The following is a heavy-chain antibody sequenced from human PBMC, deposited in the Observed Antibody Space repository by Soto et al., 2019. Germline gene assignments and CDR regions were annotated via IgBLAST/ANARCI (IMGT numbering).Heavy chain of an antibody. V-gene: IGHV1-69*04. J-gene: IGHJ4*02. CDR1: GGTFSSYT. Sequence: ASVKVSCKASGGTFSSYTISWVRQAPGQGLEWMGRIIPILGIANYAQKFQGRVTITADKSTSTAYMELSSLRSEDTAVYYCARDEGREYSYGIGRYFXYWGQGTLVXVSS. CDR2: IIPILGIA. D-gene: IGHD5-18*01. CDR3: ARDEGREYSYGIGRYFXY.